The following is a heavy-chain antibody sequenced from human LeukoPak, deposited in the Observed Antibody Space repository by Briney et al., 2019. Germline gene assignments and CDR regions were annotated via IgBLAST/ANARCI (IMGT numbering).Heavy chain of an antibody. CDR2: IYHSGSA. Sequence: PSETLSLTCTVSGGSISSGGYYWSWIRQPPGKGLEWIGYIYHSGSAYYNPSLKSRVTISIDKSKNQFSLKLSSVTAADTAVYYCARVNNWNDIFWFDPWGQGTLVTVSS. J-gene: IGHJ5*02. D-gene: IGHD1-1*01. CDR1: GGSISSGGYY. V-gene: IGHV4-30-2*01. CDR3: ARVNNWNDIFWFDP.